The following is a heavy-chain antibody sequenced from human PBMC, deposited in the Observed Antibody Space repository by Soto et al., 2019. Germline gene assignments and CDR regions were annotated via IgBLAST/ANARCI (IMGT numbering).Heavy chain of an antibody. CDR3: ARESESSPYFDS. J-gene: IGHJ4*02. Sequence: GGSLRLSXAGSGFTFSSYEMNWVRQAPGKGLEWVSYIDGSGDTIFYADSVKGRFTISRDNAKNSPHLQLNSLRVEDTAVYYCARESESSPYFDSWGQGTLVTVSS. CDR1: GFTFSSYE. V-gene: IGHV3-48*03. D-gene: IGHD6-13*01. CDR2: IDGSGDTI.